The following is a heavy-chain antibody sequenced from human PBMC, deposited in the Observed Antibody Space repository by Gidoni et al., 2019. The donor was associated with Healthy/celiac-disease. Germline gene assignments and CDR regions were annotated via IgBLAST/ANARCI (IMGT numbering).Heavy chain of an antibody. Sequence: EVQLVESGGGLVQPGRSLRLSCTASGFTFGDYAMSWFRQAPGKGLEWVGFIRSKAYGGTTEYAASVKGRFTISRDDSKSIAYLQMNSLKTEDTAVYYCTRISSGWYYYYYYMDVWGKGTTVTVSS. D-gene: IGHD6-19*01. V-gene: IGHV3-49*03. J-gene: IGHJ6*03. CDR1: GFTFGDYA. CDR3: TRISSGWYYYYYYMDV. CDR2: IRSKAYGGTT.